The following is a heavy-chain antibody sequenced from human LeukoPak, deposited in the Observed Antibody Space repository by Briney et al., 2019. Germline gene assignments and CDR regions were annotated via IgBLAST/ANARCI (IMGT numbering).Heavy chain of an antibody. Sequence: PGGSLRLSCAASGFTFSSYAMHWVRQAPGKGLEWVAVISYDGSNKYYADSVKGRFTISRDNSKNTLYLQMNSLRAEDTAVYYCAKARSRPVTTYYFDYWGQGTQVTVSS. CDR1: GFTFSSYA. V-gene: IGHV3-30*04. CDR2: ISYDGSNK. CDR3: AKARSRPVTTYYFDY. J-gene: IGHJ4*02. D-gene: IGHD4-17*01.